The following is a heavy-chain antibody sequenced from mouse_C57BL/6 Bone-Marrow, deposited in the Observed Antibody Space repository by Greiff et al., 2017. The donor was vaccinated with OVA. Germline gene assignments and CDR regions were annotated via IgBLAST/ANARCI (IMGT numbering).Heavy chain of an antibody. D-gene: IGHD1-1*01. Sequence: VQLQQSGAELARPGASVKLSCKASGYTFTSYGISWVKQRTGQGLEWIGEIYPRSGNTYYNEKFKGKATLTADKSSSTAYMELRSLTSEDSAVYFCARGSSYYYGSSPFAYWGQGTLVTVSA. V-gene: IGHV1-81*01. CDR3: ARGSSYYYGSSPFAY. CDR2: IYPRSGNT. CDR1: GYTFTSYG. J-gene: IGHJ3*01.